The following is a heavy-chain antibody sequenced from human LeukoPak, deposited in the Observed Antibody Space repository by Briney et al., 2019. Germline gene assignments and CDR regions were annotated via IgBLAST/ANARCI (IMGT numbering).Heavy chain of an antibody. CDR2: TSYDGNNK. J-gene: IGHJ6*03. CDR3: ARGGIPTGPYYYFYYMDV. D-gene: IGHD3-10*01. CDR1: GFTFSRNV. Sequence: PGGSLRLSCAASGFTFSRNVMHWVRQAPGKGLEWVALTSYDGNNKFYADSVKGRFTIPRDNSRNTLYLQMNSLRGEDAAVYSCARGGIPTGPYYYFYYMDVWGKGTAVTVSS. V-gene: IGHV3-30*01.